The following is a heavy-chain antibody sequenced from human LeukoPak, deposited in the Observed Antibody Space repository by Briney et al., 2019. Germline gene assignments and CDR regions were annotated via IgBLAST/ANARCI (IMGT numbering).Heavy chain of an antibody. CDR1: GGSFSGYY. CDR3: ARASFRAYSSSWYYFDY. D-gene: IGHD6-13*01. CDR2: INHSGST. Sequence: SETLSLTCAVYGGSFSGYYWSWIRRPPGKGLEWIGEINHSGSTNYNPSLKSRVTISVDTSKNQFSLKLSSVTAADTAVYYCARASFRAYSSSWYYFDYWGQGTLVTVSS. J-gene: IGHJ4*02. V-gene: IGHV4-34*01.